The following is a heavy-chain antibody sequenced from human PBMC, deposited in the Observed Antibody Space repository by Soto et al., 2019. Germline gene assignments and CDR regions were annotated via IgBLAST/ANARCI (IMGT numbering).Heavy chain of an antibody. Sequence: EVQLVQSGAEMKKPGESLKISCKASGYSFTTYWIGWVRQMPGKGLEWMGIIYPGDSDTKYSPSLQGQVSISADTSISTAXLXWXSMXASDTAMYYCARSRRGAYSSGWYSPSGYYNYGIDVWGQGTKVTVSS. D-gene: IGHD6-19*01. V-gene: IGHV5-51*01. CDR1: GYSFTTYW. J-gene: IGHJ6*02. CDR3: ARSRRGAYSSGWYSPSGYYNYGIDV. CDR2: IYPGDSDT.